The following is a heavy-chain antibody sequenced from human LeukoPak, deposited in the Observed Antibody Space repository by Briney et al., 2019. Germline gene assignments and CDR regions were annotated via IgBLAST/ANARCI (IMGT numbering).Heavy chain of an antibody. CDR3: ARRRIGAAGRIIEY. V-gene: IGHV1-69*01. CDR2: VIPLFHPP. D-gene: IGHD6-13*01. Sequence: SVKVSCKASGGTFNTYATTWVRQAPGQGLEYMGGVIPLFHPPHYAQKFQGRVTITADESTNTAYMHLNSLTSDDTAVYYCARRRIGAAGRIIEYWGQGTLLTVSS. CDR1: GGTFNTYA. J-gene: IGHJ4*02.